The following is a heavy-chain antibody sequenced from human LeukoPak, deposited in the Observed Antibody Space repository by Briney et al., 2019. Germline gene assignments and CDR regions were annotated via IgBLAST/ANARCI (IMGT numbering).Heavy chain of an antibody. Sequence: PGRSLRLSCAASGFSFSDFGIHWVRQAPGKGLEWVAVLSPHANYEYYADSVQGRFAISRDDSKNTVYLQMNSLRDEETAVYYCARDWIDRSLDYWGVGTLVTVSS. V-gene: IGHV3-33*01. CDR2: LSPHANYE. CDR1: GFSFSDFG. D-gene: IGHD2-2*03. CDR3: ARDWIDRSLDY. J-gene: IGHJ4*02.